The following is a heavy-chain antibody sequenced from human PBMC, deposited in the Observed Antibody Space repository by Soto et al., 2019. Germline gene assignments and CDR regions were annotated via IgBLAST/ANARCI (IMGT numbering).Heavy chain of an antibody. D-gene: IGHD1-26*01. CDR3: ARDLGGSRDS. J-gene: IGHJ4*02. CDR1: GYSFTDYY. CDR2: INPSSGAT. V-gene: IGHV1-2*02. Sequence: ASVKVSCKASGYSFTDYYIHWVRQAPGQGLEWMGWINPSSGATKYAQNFQGRVTMTRDTSISTAYMELSSLRSDDTALYYCARDLGGSRDSWGQGTLVIVSS.